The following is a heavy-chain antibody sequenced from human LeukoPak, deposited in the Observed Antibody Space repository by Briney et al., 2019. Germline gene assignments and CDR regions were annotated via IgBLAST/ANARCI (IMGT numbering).Heavy chain of an antibody. V-gene: IGHV1-2*02. J-gene: IGHJ5*02. CDR2: INPNSGGT. CDR1: GYTFTGYY. Sequence: ASVTVSCKASGYTFTGYYMHWVRQAPGQGLAWMGWINPNSGGTNYAQKFQGRVTMTRDTSISTAYMELSRLRSDDTAVYYCAQTYGDYANWFDPWGQGTLVTVSS. CDR3: AQTYGDYANWFDP. D-gene: IGHD4-17*01.